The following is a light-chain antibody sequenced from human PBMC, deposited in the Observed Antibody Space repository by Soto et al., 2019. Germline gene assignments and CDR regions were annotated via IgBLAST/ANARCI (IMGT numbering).Light chain of an antibody. CDR3: KHMRT. Sequence: DIQMTQSPSTLSASIGDRVTITCRASQNINNWIAWYQQKPGKAPKFLIYDASTLESGVPSRFSGSGFGTEFSLTISSLQPDDFGSYYCKHMRTFGQGPRWIS. CDR2: DAS. J-gene: IGKJ1*01. CDR1: QNINNW. V-gene: IGKV1-5*01.